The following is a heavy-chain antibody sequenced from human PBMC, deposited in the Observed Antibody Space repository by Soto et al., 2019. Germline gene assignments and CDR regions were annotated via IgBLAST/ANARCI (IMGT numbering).Heavy chain of an antibody. Sequence: QVQLVESGGGVVQPGRSLRLSCAASGFTFSSYGMLWVRQAPGKGLEWVAVISYDGSNKYYADSVKGRFTISRDNSKNTLYLQMNSLRAEDTAVYYCAKDSSRYGMDVWGQGTTVTVSS. CDR2: ISYDGSNK. J-gene: IGHJ6*02. CDR3: AKDSSRYGMDV. CDR1: GFTFSSYG. D-gene: IGHD6-13*01. V-gene: IGHV3-30*18.